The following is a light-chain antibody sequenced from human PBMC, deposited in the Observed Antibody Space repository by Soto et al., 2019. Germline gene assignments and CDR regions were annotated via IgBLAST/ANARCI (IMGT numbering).Light chain of an antibody. Sequence: EIVLTQSPATLSLSAGERATLSCRASQTVSSYLAWYKQKPGRAPRLLSFDASNRAVGIPARFSGSGSGTDFTLTISSLQPEDFEVYYCHQNSNWPLTFGGGTKVDI. J-gene: IGKJ4*01. V-gene: IGKV3-11*01. CDR1: QTVSSY. CDR2: DAS. CDR3: HQNSNWPLT.